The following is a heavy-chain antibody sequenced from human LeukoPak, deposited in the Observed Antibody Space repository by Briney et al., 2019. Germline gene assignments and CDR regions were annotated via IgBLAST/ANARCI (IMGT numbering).Heavy chain of an antibody. CDR3: VALGYYYGSGNYYG. Sequence: SVKVSCKASGGTFSSYAISWVRQAPGRGLEWMGGIIPIFGTANYAQKFQGRVTITADKSTSTAYMELSSLRSEDTAVYYCVALGYYYGSGNYYGWGQGTLVTVSS. CDR1: GGTFSSYA. V-gene: IGHV1-69*06. CDR2: IIPIFGTA. J-gene: IGHJ4*02. D-gene: IGHD3-10*01.